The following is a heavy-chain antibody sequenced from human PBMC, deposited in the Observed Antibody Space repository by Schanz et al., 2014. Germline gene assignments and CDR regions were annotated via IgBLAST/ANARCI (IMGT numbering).Heavy chain of an antibody. V-gene: IGHV3-15*02. CDR3: STTPNFYASGTYSWFDP. CDR1: LFPILPAW. J-gene: IGHJ5*02. D-gene: IGHD3-10*01. CDR2: IKSRSDGGTT. Sequence: AKEVEEVCALVKTAGSLLLSFLSSLFPILPAWMNWVRQGPGNRLEWVGRIKSRSDGGTTDYAAPVKGRFIISRDDSRNTLYLQMSGLKTEDTAVYYCSTTPNFYASGTYSWFDPWGQGTRVTVSS.